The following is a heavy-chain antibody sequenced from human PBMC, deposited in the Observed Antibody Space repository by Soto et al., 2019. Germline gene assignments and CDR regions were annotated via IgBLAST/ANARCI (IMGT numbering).Heavy chain of an antibody. D-gene: IGHD5-12*01. Sequence: QVQLVQSGAEVKKPGSSVKVSCKASGGTFSNYAITWVRQAPGQGLEWLGRNIPIFGSANYAQKFQGRVTITADDPTTTAYMELSSLRSDDTAVYYCAKDGGKGGYFGDWFDPWGKGTLVTVSS. V-gene: IGHV1-69*15. CDR1: GGTFSNYA. J-gene: IGHJ5*02. CDR2: NIPIFGSA. CDR3: AKDGGKGGYFGDWFDP.